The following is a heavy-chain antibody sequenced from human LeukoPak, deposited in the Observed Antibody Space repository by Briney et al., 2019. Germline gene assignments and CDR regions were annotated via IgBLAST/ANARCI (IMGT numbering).Heavy chain of an antibody. D-gene: IGHD3-3*01. CDR2: IYYSGST. V-gene: IGHV4-59*08. Sequence: PSETLSLTCTVSGGSLSSYYWSWVRQPPGKGLEWIGDIYYSGSTNFNPSLTSRGNISVDTSKNHFSLKLSSVTAADTAVYYCARQLYYFWSGYYYYFDYWGQGTLVTVSS. CDR3: ARQLYYFWSGYYYYFDY. CDR1: GGSLSSYY. J-gene: IGHJ4*02.